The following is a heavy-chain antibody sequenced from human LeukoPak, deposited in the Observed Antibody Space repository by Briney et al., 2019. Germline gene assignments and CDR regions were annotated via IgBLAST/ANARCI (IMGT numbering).Heavy chain of an antibody. Sequence: GGSLRLSCAASGFTFSNSAMSWVRQAPGKRLEWVSSISGSGVNTYYADSVKDRFTIFRDNSKNTLYLQMSSLRVEDTAVYYCAKEIVPPSGYYFDYWGQGTLVTVSS. CDR2: ISGSGVNT. CDR3: AKEIVPPSGYYFDY. CDR1: GFTFSNSA. D-gene: IGHD6-6*01. J-gene: IGHJ4*02. V-gene: IGHV3-23*01.